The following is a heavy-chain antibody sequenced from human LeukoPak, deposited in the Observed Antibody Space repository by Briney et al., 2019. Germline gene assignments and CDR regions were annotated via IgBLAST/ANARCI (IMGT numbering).Heavy chain of an antibody. CDR3: ARDHGSGWTWAYDY. Sequence: SETLSLTCTVSGGSISSYYWSWIRQPPGKGLEWIGYIYYSGSTNYNPSLKSRLTISVDTSKNQFSLKLSSVTAADTAVYYCARDHGSGWTWAYDYWGQGTLVTVSS. CDR1: GGSISSYY. D-gene: IGHD6-19*01. V-gene: IGHV4-59*01. CDR2: IYYSGST. J-gene: IGHJ4*02.